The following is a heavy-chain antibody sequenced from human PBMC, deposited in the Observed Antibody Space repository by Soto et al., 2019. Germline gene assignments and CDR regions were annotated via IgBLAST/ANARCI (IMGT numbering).Heavy chain of an antibody. D-gene: IGHD5-18*01. J-gene: IGHJ4*02. Sequence: QVQLVESGGGVVQPGRSLRLSCAASGFSFNTYGCHWVRQAPGKGLEWVSVIWSDGNNKYYAYSVKGLFTIARDSSKNTLYLQMNSLRVEDTAVYYCARIQLDTIMALDYWGQGILVTVSS. CDR2: IWSDGNNK. CDR1: GFSFNTYG. V-gene: IGHV3-33*01. CDR3: ARIQLDTIMALDY.